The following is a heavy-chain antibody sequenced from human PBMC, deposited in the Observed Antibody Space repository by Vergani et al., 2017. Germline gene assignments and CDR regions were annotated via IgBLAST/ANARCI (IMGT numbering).Heavy chain of an antibody. CDR3: ARDQVGAIRGWFDP. J-gene: IGHJ5*02. CDR2: IWYDGSNK. Sequence: QVQLVESGGGVVQPGRSLRLSCAASGFTFSSYGMHWVRQAPGKGLEWVAVIWYDGSNKYYADSVKGRFTISRDNSKNTLYLQMNSLRAEDTAVYYCARDQVGAIRGWFDPWGLGTLVTVSS. CDR1: GFTFSSYG. D-gene: IGHD1-26*01. V-gene: IGHV3-33*01.